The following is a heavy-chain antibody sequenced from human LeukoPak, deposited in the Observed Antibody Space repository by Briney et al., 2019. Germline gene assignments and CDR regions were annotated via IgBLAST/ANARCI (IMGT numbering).Heavy chain of an antibody. D-gene: IGHD3-3*01. CDR2: IYYSGST. J-gene: IGHJ3*02. CDR1: GGSISSYY. Sequence: PSETLSLTCTVSGGSISSYYWSWIRQPPGKGLEWIGYIYYSGSTNYNPSLKSRVTISVDTSKNQFSLKLSSVTAADTAVYYCARDSLDYDFWSGYYHRDAFDIWGQGTMVTVSS. CDR3: ARDSLDYDFWSGYYHRDAFDI. V-gene: IGHV4-59*01.